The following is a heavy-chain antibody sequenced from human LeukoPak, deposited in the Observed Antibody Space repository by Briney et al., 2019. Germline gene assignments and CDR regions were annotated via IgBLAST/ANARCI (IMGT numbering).Heavy chain of an antibody. V-gene: IGHV3-21*03. CDR3: ARDGWHCSSTSCYGFY. Sequence: GGSLRLSCAASGFTFSSYSMNWVRQAPGKGLEWVSSISSSSSYIYYADSVKGRFTISRDNAKNSLYLQMNSLRAEDTAVYYCARDGWHCSSTSCYGFYWGQGTLVTVSS. J-gene: IGHJ4*02. CDR2: ISSSSSYI. CDR1: GFTFSSYS. D-gene: IGHD2-2*01.